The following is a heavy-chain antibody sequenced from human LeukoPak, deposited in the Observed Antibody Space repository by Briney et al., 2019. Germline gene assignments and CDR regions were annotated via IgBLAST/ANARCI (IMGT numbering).Heavy chain of an antibody. CDR1: GGSISSYY. CDR2: IYYSGST. D-gene: IGHD3-10*01. V-gene: IGHV4-59*01. CDR3: ARQGDYYGSRSYFDY. J-gene: IGHJ4*02. Sequence: PSETLSLTCTVSGGSISSYYWSWIRQPPGKGLEWIGYIYYSGSTNYNPSLKSRVTISVDTSKNQFSLKLSSVTAADTAVYCCARQGDYYGSRSYFDYRGQGTLVTVSS.